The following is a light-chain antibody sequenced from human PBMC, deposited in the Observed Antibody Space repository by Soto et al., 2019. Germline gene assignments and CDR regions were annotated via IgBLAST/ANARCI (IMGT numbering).Light chain of an antibody. CDR1: SSDVGGYNY. J-gene: IGLJ1*01. CDR3: SSYAGSTNFV. Sequence: QSALTQLPSASGSPGQSVTISCTGTSSDVGGYNYVSWYQQHPGKAPRLMIYDVIKRPSGVPDRFSGSKSGNTASLTVSGLQAEDEADYYCSSYAGSTNFVFGPGTSSPS. CDR2: DVI. V-gene: IGLV2-8*01.